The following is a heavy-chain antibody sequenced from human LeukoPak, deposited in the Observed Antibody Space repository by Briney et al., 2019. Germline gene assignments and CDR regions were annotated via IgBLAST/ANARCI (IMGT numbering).Heavy chain of an antibody. CDR2: IKQDGSEK. V-gene: IGHV3-7*03. J-gene: IGHJ4*02. CDR1: GFTFSDYW. Sequence: GGSLRLSCAASGFTFSDYWMSWVRQAPGKGLEWVANIKQDGSEKYSVDSVKGRFTISRDNARNSVYLQMNSLRAEDTAVYYCARDNWGSLSPFGYWGQGTLVTVSS. CDR3: ARDNWGSLSPFGY. D-gene: IGHD7-27*01.